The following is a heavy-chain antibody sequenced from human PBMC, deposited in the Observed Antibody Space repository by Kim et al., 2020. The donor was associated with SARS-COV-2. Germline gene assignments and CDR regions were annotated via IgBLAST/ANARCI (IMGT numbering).Heavy chain of an antibody. Sequence: SVKVSCKASGGTFSSYTISWVRQAPGQGLEWMGRIIPILGIANYAQKFQGRVTITADKSTSTAYMELSSLRSEDTAVYYCARIVRSGDSSGYSSYWGQGTLVTVSS. D-gene: IGHD3-22*01. CDR3: ARIVRSGDSSGYSSY. CDR2: IIPILGIA. V-gene: IGHV1-69*02. CDR1: GGTFSSYT. J-gene: IGHJ4*02.